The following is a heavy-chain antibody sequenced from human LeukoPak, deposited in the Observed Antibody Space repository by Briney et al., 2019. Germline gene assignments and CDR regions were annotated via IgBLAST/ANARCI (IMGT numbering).Heavy chain of an antibody. CDR2: VFAIEGT. Sequence: PSETLSLTCTVSGVSISPYYGHWLRQTPGKGLEWIGYVFAIEGTNYNPSLKNRVTISLDTSRNQFSLRLNSVTAADTAVYYCARQEDSYRDYGSYFYSGLDVWGQGTTVTVSS. CDR3: ARQEDSYRDYGSYFYSGLDV. V-gene: IGHV4-59*08. CDR1: GVSISPYY. J-gene: IGHJ6*02. D-gene: IGHD4-17*01.